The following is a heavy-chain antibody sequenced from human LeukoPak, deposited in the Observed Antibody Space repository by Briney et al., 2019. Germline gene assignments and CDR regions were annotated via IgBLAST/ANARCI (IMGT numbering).Heavy chain of an antibody. CDR2: IIPIFGTA. Sequence: ASVTVSCKASGGTFSSYAISWVRQAPGQGLEWMGGIIPIFGTANYAQKFQGRVTMTRDTSTSTVYMELSSLRSEDTAVYYCARPYYDSSGYYYEEGDAFDIWGQGTMVTVSS. D-gene: IGHD3-22*01. CDR3: ARPYYDSSGYYYEEGDAFDI. V-gene: IGHV1-69*05. J-gene: IGHJ3*02. CDR1: GGTFSSYA.